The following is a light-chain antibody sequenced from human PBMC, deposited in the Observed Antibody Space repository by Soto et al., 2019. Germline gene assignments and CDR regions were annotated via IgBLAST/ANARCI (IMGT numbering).Light chain of an antibody. Sequence: EIVMTQSPATLSVSPGERATLSCRAGQGVTTNFAWYQQKSGQSPRLLIYDASALPRGVPSRFSGSGSGTEFTLTISSLQPDDFATYYCHQFNTFSWTFGQGTKVDI. CDR1: QGVTTN. J-gene: IGKJ1*01. V-gene: IGKV3-15*01. CDR2: DAS. CDR3: HQFNTFSWT.